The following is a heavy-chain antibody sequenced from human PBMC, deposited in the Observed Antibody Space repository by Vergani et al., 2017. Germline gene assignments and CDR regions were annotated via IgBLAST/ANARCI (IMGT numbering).Heavy chain of an antibody. CDR3: ARGGQLDVPYYYHRMDV. J-gene: IGHJ6*03. V-gene: IGHV3-21*01. D-gene: IGHD3-16*01. CDR2: ISSSSRYI. Sequence: EVQLVESGGGLVKPGGSLRLSCAASGITFSTYSMNWVRQAPGKGLEWASSISSSSRYIYYADSVKGRFTISRDNAKNSLYLQMNSLRAEDTAVYYCARGGQLDVPYYYHRMDVWGKGTTVTVSS. CDR1: GITFSTYS.